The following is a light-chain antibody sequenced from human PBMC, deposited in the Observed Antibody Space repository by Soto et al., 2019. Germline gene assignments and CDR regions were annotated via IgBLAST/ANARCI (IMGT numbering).Light chain of an antibody. J-gene: IGKJ4*01. CDR3: QQLNSYPLT. CDR2: AAS. Sequence: DIQLTQSPPFLSASVGDRVTITCRASQGISSYLAWSQQKPGKVPKLQIYAASTLQSGVPSRFSGSGSGTEFTLTISSLQPEDFATYYCQQLNSYPLTFGGGTKVDIK. CDR1: QGISSY. V-gene: IGKV1-9*01.